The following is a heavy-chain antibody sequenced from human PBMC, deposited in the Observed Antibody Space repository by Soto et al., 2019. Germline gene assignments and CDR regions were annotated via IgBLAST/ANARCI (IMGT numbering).Heavy chain of an antibody. J-gene: IGHJ4*02. D-gene: IGHD5-18*01. CDR1: GFTFSSYA. CDR3: AKDNGPYVDTAMVYYFDY. V-gene: IGHV3-23*01. Sequence: GGSLRLSCAASGFTFSSYAMSWVRQAPGKGLEWVSAISGSGGSTYYADSVKGRFTISRDNSKNTLYLQMNSLRAEDTAVYYCAKDNGPYVDTAMVYYFDYWGQGTLVTVSS. CDR2: ISGSGGST.